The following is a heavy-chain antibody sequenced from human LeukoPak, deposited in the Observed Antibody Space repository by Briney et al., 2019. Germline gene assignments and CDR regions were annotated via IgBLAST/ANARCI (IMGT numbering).Heavy chain of an antibody. D-gene: IGHD6-6*01. V-gene: IGHV3-48*03. J-gene: IGHJ4*02. CDR3: ARLYSSSSGLRASDY. CDR2: ISSSGSTI. CDR1: GFTFSSYE. Sequence: GSLRLSCAASGFTFSSYEMNWVRQAPGKGLEWVSYISSSGSTIFYADSVKGRFTISRDNAKNSLYLQMNSLRAEDTAVYYCARLYSSSSGLRASDYWGPGTLVTVSS.